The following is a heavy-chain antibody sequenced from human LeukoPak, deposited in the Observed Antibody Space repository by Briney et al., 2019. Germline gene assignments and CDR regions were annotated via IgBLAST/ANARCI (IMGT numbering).Heavy chain of an antibody. Sequence: GSSVKVSCKTSGGTFSSYAISWVRQAPGQGLEWMGIINPSGGSTSYAQKFQGRVTMTRDTSTSTVYMELSSLRSEDTAVYYCARVRSGGSCYDYWGQGTLVTVSS. D-gene: IGHD2-15*01. J-gene: IGHJ4*02. CDR2: INPSGGST. CDR3: ARVRSGGSCYDY. V-gene: IGHV1-46*01. CDR1: GGTFSSYA.